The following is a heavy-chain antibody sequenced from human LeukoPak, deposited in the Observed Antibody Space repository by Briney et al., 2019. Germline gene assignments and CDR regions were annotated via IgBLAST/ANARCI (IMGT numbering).Heavy chain of an antibody. CDR2: ISAYNGNT. J-gene: IGHJ4*02. V-gene: IGHV1-18*01. CDR3: ARVSYYYDSSGYSDGGLDY. Sequence: ASVKVSCKASGYTFTSYGISWVRQAPGQGLEWMGWISAYNGNTNYAQKLQGRVTMTTDTSTSTAYMELRSLRSDDTAVYYCARVSYYYDSSGYSDGGLDYWGQGTLVTVSS. CDR1: GYTFTSYG. D-gene: IGHD3-22*01.